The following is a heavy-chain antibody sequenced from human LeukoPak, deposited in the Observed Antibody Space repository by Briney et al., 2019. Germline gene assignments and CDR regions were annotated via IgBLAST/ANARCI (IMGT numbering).Heavy chain of an antibody. Sequence: SETLSLTCTVSGGSISIYYWSWIRQPPGKGLEWIGYTYNSGSTNYNPSLKSRVTISVDTSKNQFSLKLSSVTAADTAVYYCARGLRFLEWTDYWGQGTLVTVSS. D-gene: IGHD3-3*01. V-gene: IGHV4-59*12. J-gene: IGHJ4*02. CDR1: GGSISIYY. CDR3: ARGLRFLEWTDY. CDR2: TYNSGST.